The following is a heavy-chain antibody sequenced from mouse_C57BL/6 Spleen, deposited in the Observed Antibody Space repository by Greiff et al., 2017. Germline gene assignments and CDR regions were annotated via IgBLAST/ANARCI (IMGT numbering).Heavy chain of an antibody. CDR3: ARGDGNYDYFDY. V-gene: IGHV2-2*01. CDR2: IWSGGST. D-gene: IGHD2-1*01. CDR1: GFSLTSYG. J-gene: IGHJ2*01. Sequence: QVQLQQSGPGLVQPSQSLSITCTVSGFSLTSYGVHWVRQSPGKGLEWLGVIWSGGSTDYNAAFISRLSISKDNSKSQVFFKMNSLQADDTAIYYCARGDGNYDYFDYWGQGTTLTVAS.